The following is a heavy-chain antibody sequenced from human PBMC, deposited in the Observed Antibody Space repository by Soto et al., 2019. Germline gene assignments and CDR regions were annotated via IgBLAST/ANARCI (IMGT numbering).Heavy chain of an antibody. Sequence: ASVKVSCKASGGTFSSYAISWVRQAPGQGLEWMGGIIPIFGTANYAQKFQGRVTITADESTSTAYMELSSLRSEDTAVYYCARGSVVVVPAAIEDYYYGMDVWGQGTTVTVSS. CDR3: ARGSVVVVPAAIEDYYYGMDV. D-gene: IGHD2-2*01. J-gene: IGHJ6*02. CDR2: IIPIFGTA. V-gene: IGHV1-69*13. CDR1: GGTFSSYA.